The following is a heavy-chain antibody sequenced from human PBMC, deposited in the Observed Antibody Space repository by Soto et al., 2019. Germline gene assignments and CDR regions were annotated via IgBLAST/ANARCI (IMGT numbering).Heavy chain of an antibody. CDR1: GGSISGYY. CDR3: ARDLWGYCGTDCYPLDV. V-gene: IGHV4-59*01. Sequence: SETLSLTCTVSGGSISGYYWSWIRQLSGKGLEWIGYMYNTGSTVYNPSFQSRVTISVDTSKNQFSLKLNSVTAADTAVYYCARDLWGYCGTDCYPLDVWGQGTTVT. CDR2: MYNTGST. D-gene: IGHD2-21*02. J-gene: IGHJ6*02.